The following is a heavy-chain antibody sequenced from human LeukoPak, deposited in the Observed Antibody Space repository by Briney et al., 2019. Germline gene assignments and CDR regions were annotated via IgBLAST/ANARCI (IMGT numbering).Heavy chain of an antibody. CDR3: ARANFLYCSSSTCLFDY. V-gene: IGHV1-2*02. Sequence: ASVKVSCKASGYTFTECYMHWVRQAPGQGFERMGWINPNDGDTNYAQKFQGRVTMTRDTSISTAHMEVSRLRSDDTAVYYCARANFLYCSSSTCLFDYWGQGTLVTVSS. CDR1: GYTFTECY. J-gene: IGHJ4*02. D-gene: IGHD2-2*01. CDR2: INPNDGDT.